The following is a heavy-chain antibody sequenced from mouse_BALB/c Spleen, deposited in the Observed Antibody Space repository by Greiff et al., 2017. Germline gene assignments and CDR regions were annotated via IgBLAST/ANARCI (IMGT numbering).Heavy chain of an antibody. Sequence: EVKLVESGGGLVKPGGSLKLSCAASGFTFSSYAMSWVRQTPEKRLEWVASISSGGSTYYPDSVKGRFTISRDNARNILYLQMSSLRSEDTAMYYCARNYGSAYWGQGTLVTVSA. CDR3: ARNYGSAY. D-gene: IGHD1-1*01. V-gene: IGHV5-6-5*01. CDR1: GFTFSSYA. CDR2: ISSGGST. J-gene: IGHJ3*01.